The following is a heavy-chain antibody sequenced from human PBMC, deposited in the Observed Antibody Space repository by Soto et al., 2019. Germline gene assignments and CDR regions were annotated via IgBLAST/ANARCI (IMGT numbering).Heavy chain of an antibody. J-gene: IGHJ2*01. CDR2: ILHILDRP. V-gene: IGHV1-69*02. D-gene: IGHD5-12*01. CDR3: ETTWSRAYTGYDCRRHWYFAL. Sequence: QVQVVQSGAEVKKPGSSVKVSCKVSGGTFSSYTINWIRQAPGQGLEWMGRILHILDRPNYAQTFQARVTITADKYTSSAHMEGSSLRSAYTAVYYCETTWSRAYTGYDCRRHWYFALWRRGTVVNVSS. CDR1: GGTFSSYT.